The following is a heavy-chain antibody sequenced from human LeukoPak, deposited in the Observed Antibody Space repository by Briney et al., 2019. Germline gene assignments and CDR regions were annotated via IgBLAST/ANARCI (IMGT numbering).Heavy chain of an antibody. V-gene: IGHV3-7*01. CDR2: IKQDGSEK. D-gene: IGHD3-3*01. CDR3: ARGYDFWSGYPGGVDY. CDR1: GFTFSIYW. J-gene: IGHJ4*02. Sequence: PGGSLRLSCAASGFTFSIYWMSWVRQAPGKGLEWVANIKQDGSEKYYVDSVKGRFTISRDNAKNSLYLQMNSLRAEDTAVYYCARGYDFWSGYPGGVDYWGQGTLVTVSS.